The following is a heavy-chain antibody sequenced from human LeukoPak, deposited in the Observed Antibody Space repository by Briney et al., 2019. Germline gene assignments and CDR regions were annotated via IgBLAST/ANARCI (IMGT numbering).Heavy chain of an antibody. V-gene: IGHV3-23*01. CDR1: VVTFIDHA. CDR3: ARGGQNFDFWRFDY. J-gene: IGHJ4*02. CDR2: ISGSGGST. Sequence: PGGSLRLSCAGSVVTFIDHAMSGVREAPGEGLEWVSSISGSGGSTYYADYVKGRSTISRDNSKNVVYFEMHSLRGEDTAVYFCARGGQNFDFWRFDYWGQGTLVVVSS. D-gene: IGHD3-3*01.